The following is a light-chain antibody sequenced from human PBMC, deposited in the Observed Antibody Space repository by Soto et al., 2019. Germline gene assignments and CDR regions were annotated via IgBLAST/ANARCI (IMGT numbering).Light chain of an antibody. CDR1: SSDVGSYNL. CDR2: EVS. Sequence: QSALTQPASVSGPPGQSITLSCTGTSSDVGSYNLVSWYQHHPGKAPKLMIYEVSERPSGVSNRFSGSKSGNTASLTISGLQAEDEADYYCCSYAGRTTPYVFGTGTKVTVL. V-gene: IGLV2-23*02. CDR3: CSYAGRTTPYV. J-gene: IGLJ1*01.